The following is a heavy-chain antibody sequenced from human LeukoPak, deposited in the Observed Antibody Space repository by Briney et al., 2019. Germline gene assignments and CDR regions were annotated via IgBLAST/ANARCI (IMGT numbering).Heavy chain of an antibody. CDR3: ARTYPSSSVPHMDV. Sequence: ASVKVSCKASGYTFTSYDINWVRQATGQGLEWMGWMNPNSGDTGYAQKFQGRVTMTRNTSISTAYMELSSLTSEDTAVYYCARTYPSSSVPHMDVWGKGTTVTISS. D-gene: IGHD3-22*01. CDR1: GYTFTSYD. V-gene: IGHV1-8*01. J-gene: IGHJ6*03. CDR2: MNPNSGDT.